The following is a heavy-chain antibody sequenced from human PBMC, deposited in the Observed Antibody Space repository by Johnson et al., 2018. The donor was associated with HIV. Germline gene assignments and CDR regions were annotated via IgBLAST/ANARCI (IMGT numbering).Heavy chain of an antibody. CDR2: ISYDGGNK. D-gene: IGHD6-13*01. CDR3: ARSGGYPNAFDM. J-gene: IGHJ3*02. CDR1: GFTFSSYG. Sequence: QVQLVESGGGVVQPGGSLRLSCAASGFTFSSYGMHWVRQAPGKGLEWVAVISYDGGNKYYADSVKGRFTISRDNSKNSLFLQMNSLRVEDTAVYYCARSGGYPNAFDMWGQGTLVTVPA. V-gene: IGHV3-33*05.